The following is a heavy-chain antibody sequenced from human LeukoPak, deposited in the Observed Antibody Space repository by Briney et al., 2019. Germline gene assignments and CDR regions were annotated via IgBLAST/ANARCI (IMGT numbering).Heavy chain of an antibody. CDR2: ICHSGST. CDR1: GDSISSSGHY. Sequence: SETLSLTCTVSGDSISSSGHYWGWIRQPPGKGLEWIGIICHSGSTYYNPSLKSRVTISVDTSKNQFSLKLSSVTAADTAVYYCARQYCSSVTCWAYFDHWGQGTLVTVSS. D-gene: IGHD2-2*01. J-gene: IGHJ4*02. CDR3: ARQYCSSVTCWAYFDH. V-gene: IGHV4-39*01.